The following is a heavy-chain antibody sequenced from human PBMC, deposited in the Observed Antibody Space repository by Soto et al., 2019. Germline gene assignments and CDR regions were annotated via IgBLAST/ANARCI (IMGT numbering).Heavy chain of an antibody. CDR1: GFTFSSYP. J-gene: IGHJ5*02. Sequence: QVQLVESGGGVVQPGRSLRLSCAASGFTFSSYPMHWVRQAPGKGTEWVAVISANGNNIHYGDSVKGRFTIPRDNSKNTLYLQMRSLRVEDTAVYYCARSHSSSWHWFDPWGQGTLVTVSS. V-gene: IGHV3-30-3*01. CDR2: ISANGNNI. D-gene: IGHD6-13*01. CDR3: ARSHSSSWHWFDP.